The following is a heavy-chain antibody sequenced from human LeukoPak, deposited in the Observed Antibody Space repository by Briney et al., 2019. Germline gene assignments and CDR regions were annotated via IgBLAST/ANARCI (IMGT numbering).Heavy chain of an antibody. CDR3: ARVQLARDYFDY. Sequence: SETLSLTCTVSGGSISSYYWSWIRQPPGKGLEWIGYIYYSGSTNYNPSLKSRVTISVDTSKNQFSLKLSSVTAADTAVYYCARVQLARDYFDYWGQGTLVTVSS. CDR1: GGSISSYY. J-gene: IGHJ4*02. CDR2: IYYSGST. D-gene: IGHD6-13*01. V-gene: IGHV4-59*01.